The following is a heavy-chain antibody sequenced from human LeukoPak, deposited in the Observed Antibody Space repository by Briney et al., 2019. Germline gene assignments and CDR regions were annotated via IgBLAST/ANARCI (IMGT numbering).Heavy chain of an antibody. CDR3: ARVSWFPGTSYYYMDV. D-gene: IGHD1-1*01. CDR1: GGSISSYY. Sequence: SETLSLTCTVSGGSISSYYGSGIRQPPGKGLDCIGHIYYSGTTNYNPSLKSRVTISLDTSKNQFSLKLTSVTAADTAVYYCARVSWFPGTSYYYMDVWGKGTTVTVSS. CDR2: IYYSGTT. V-gene: IGHV4-59*01. J-gene: IGHJ6*03.